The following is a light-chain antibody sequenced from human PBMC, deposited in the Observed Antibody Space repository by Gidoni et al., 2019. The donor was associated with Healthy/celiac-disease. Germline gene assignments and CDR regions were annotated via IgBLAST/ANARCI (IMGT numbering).Light chain of an antibody. J-gene: IGKJ4*01. CDR3: QQYNNWPLT. CDR1: QRVSSN. V-gene: IGKV3-15*01. Sequence: EIVMTQSPATLSVSPGERATLSCRASQRVSSNLAWYQQKPGQAPRLLIYGASTRATGIPARFSGSGSGTEFTLTISSLQSEDFAVYYCQQYNNWPLTVXGXTKVEIK. CDR2: GAS.